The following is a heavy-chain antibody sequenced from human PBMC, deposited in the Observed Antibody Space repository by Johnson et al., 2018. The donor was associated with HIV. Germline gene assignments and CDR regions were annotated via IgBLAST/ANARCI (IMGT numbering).Heavy chain of an antibody. CDR3: ARDDILTGKGGAFDI. CDR1: GFTVSRNY. D-gene: IGHD3-9*01. Sequence: VQLVESGGGLVQPGGSLRLSCAASGFTVSRNYMNWVRQAPGKGLEWVSVIYSGGSTYYADSVKGRFTISRDNSKNTLYLQMNSLRAEDTAVYYCARDDILTGKGGAFDIWGQGTMVTVSS. CDR2: IYSGGST. J-gene: IGHJ3*02. V-gene: IGHV3-66*01.